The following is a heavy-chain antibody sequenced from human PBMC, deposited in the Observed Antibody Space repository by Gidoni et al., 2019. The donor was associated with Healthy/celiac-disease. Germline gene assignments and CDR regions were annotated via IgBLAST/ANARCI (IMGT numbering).Heavy chain of an antibody. CDR3: ARGGGNYDILTGYGYYYYYHMDI. V-gene: IGHV4-31*03. D-gene: IGHD3-9*01. CDR1: GGPISSGGSY. Sequence: QVQLQESGPGLVKPSQTLSLTCTVSGGPISSGGSYWSWIRQHPGKGLEWIGYIYYSGSTYYNPSLKSRVTISTDTSQNQFSLKLSSVTVADTAVYFCARGGGNYDILTGYGYYYYYHMDIWGKGTAVTVSS. J-gene: IGHJ6*03. CDR2: IYYSGST.